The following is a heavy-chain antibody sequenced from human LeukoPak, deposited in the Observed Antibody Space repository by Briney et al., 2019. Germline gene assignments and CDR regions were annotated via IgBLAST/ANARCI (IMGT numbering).Heavy chain of an antibody. CDR1: GFTFSSYG. Sequence: GRSLRLSCAASGFTFSSYGMHWVRQAPGKGLEWVAVISYDGSNKYYADSVKGRFTISRDNSKNTLYLQMNSLRAEDTAVYYCAKDGVTGNLDYWGQGTLVTVSS. CDR2: ISYDGSNK. CDR3: AKDGVTGNLDY. D-gene: IGHD7-27*01. V-gene: IGHV3-30*18. J-gene: IGHJ4*02.